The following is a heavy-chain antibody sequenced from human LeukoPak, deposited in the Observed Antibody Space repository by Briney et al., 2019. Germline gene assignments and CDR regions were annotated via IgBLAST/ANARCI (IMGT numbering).Heavy chain of an antibody. V-gene: IGHV1-69*04. CDR1: GGTFNIYT. D-gene: IGHD5-24*01. CDR3: ARDRRDGYNYLMAFDY. J-gene: IGHJ4*02. Sequence: SVKVSFKASGGTFNIYTISWVRQAPGQGGEWMGGIIPILGIANYAQKFQGRVTITADKSTSTAYMELSSLRSEDTAVYYCARDRRDGYNYLMAFDYWGQGTLVTVSS. CDR2: IIPILGIA.